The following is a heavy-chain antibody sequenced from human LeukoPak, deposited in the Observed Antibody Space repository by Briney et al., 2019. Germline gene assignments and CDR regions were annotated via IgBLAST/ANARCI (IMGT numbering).Heavy chain of an antibody. CDR1: GFTFSSYE. V-gene: IGHV3-48*03. CDR3: ARDEPGIAVDVGVY. D-gene: IGHD6-19*01. J-gene: IGHJ4*02. Sequence: EGSLRLSCAASGFTFSSYEMNWVRQAPGKGLEWVSYISSGGRIKYYADSVKGRFTISRDNAKNSLYLQMNSLRAEDTAVYYCARDEPGIAVDVGVYWGQGTLVTVSS. CDR2: ISSGGRIK.